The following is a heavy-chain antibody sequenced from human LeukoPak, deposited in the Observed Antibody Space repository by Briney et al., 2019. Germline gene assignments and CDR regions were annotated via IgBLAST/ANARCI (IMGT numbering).Heavy chain of an antibody. CDR1: ELTFRSNS. D-gene: IGHD3-10*01. V-gene: IGHV3-21*01. Sequence: GGSLNLSGPASELTFRSNSMTWFGKAQGKGLSGSSSISSGSSYIYYTDSVKGRFTISRDDAKNSLYLQMNSLRAEDTAVYYCASGIYYASVQTWSPVWGQGTLVTVSS. CDR3: ASGIYYASVQTWSPV. J-gene: IGHJ4*02. CDR2: ISSGSSYI.